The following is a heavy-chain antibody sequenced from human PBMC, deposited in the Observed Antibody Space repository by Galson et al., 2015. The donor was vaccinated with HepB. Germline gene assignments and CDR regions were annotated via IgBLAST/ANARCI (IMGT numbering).Heavy chain of an antibody. V-gene: IGHV3-23*01. CDR3: AKDLGYCSGGSCYHDAFDI. D-gene: IGHD2-15*01. Sequence: SLRLSCAASGFTFNSYAMNWVRQAPGKGLEWVSIISDSAGGTFYADSVKGRFTISRDNSKNTLYLQMNSLRAEDTAVYYCAKDLGYCSGGSCYHDAFDIWGQGTMVTVSS. CDR2: ISDSAGGT. CDR1: GFTFNSYA. J-gene: IGHJ3*02.